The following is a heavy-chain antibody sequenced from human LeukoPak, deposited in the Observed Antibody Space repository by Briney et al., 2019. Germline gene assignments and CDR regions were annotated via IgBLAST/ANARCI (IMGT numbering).Heavy chain of an antibody. CDR3: ARRYFDY. V-gene: IGHV3-7*03. Sequence: GGSLRLSCAASGFTFRSYWMSWVRQAPGRGLEWVANIKEDGSEKYYVDSVKGRFTISRDNAKNSLYLQMNSLRAEDTAVYYCARRYFDYWGQGTLVTVSS. J-gene: IGHJ4*02. CDR1: GFTFRSYW. CDR2: IKEDGSEK.